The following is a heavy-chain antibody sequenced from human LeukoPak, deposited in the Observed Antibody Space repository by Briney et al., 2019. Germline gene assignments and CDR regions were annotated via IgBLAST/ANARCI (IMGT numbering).Heavy chain of an antibody. V-gene: IGHV4-39*01. J-gene: IGHJ4*02. CDR3: ARSSYGAGSKPYWVDY. D-gene: IGHD3-10*01. CDR1: GGSISSSSYY. CDR2: YSGST. Sequence: SETLSLTCTVSGGSISSSSYYWAWIRQPPGKGLEYIGSYSGSTYNNPSLKRRVTISVDTSKKQFSLKLSSETAADTAVYFCARSSYGAGSKPYWVDYWGQGTLVTVSS.